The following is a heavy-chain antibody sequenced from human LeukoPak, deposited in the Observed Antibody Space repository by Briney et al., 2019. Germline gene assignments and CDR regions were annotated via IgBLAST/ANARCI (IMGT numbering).Heavy chain of an antibody. CDR2: IYSGGST. D-gene: IGHD4-17*01. J-gene: IGHJ4*02. Sequence: GGSLRLSCAASGFTVSSNYMSWVRQAPGKGLEWVSVIYSGGSTYYADSVKGRFTISRDNSKNTLYLQMNSLRVEDTAVYYCARDRDYGDYFDYWGQGTLVTVSS. V-gene: IGHV3-66*01. CDR1: GFTVSSNY. CDR3: ARDRDYGDYFDY.